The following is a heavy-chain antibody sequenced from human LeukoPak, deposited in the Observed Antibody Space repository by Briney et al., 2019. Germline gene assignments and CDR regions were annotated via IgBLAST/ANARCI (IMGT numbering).Heavy chain of an antibody. D-gene: IGHD1-14*01. CDR2: IYSGGAI. CDR3: ARRPGN. V-gene: IGHV3-53*01. CDR1: GFAVGSNY. J-gene: IGHJ4*02. Sequence: GGSLRLSCVASGFAVGSNYMSWVRQAPGKGLEWVSLIYSGGAIRYADSVKGRFTISRDSSKNTLFLQMNDLTVEDTARYYCARRPGNWGQGILVTFSS.